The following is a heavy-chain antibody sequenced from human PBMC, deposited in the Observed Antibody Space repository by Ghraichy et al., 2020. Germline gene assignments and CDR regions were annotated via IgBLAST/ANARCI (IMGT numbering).Heavy chain of an antibody. CDR3: ARDIALE. CDR1: GGSVSSGSYY. Sequence: SETLSLTCTVSGGSVSSGSYYWSWIRQPPGKGLEWIGYIDYSGSTNYNPSLKSRVTISVDTSKNQFSLKLISVTAADTAVYYCARDIALEWGHGTLVTVSS. J-gene: IGHJ4*01. V-gene: IGHV4-61*01. CDR2: IDYSGST. D-gene: IGHD6-13*01.